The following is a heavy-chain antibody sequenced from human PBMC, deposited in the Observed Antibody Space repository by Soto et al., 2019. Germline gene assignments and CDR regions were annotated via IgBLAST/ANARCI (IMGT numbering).Heavy chain of an antibody. CDR1: GFTFSNYW. V-gene: IGHV3-7*01. J-gene: IGHJ6*02. CDR2: MKQDGSEK. CDR3: ARDPTQITVEHSYYYGRAV. D-gene: IGHD3-3*02. Sequence: ELQLVESGGGLVQPGGSLTLSCAASGFTFSNYWMNWVRQAPGKGLEWVANMKQDGSEKFYVDSVKGRFTIFRDNAKNSLYLQMNSLRVEDTAVYYCARDPTQITVEHSYYYGRAVWGQGTTVTVSS.